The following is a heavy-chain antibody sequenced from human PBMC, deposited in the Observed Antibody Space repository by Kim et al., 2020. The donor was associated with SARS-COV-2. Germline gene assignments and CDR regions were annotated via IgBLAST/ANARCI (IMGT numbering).Heavy chain of an antibody. D-gene: IGHD2-15*01. CDR2: IYYSGST. CDR3: ARELLPYGMDV. J-gene: IGHJ6*02. CDR1: GGSISSYY. V-gene: IGHV4-59*01. Sequence: ETLSLTCTVSGGSISSYYWSWIRQPPGKGLEWIGYIYYSGSTNYNPSLKSRVTISVDTAKNQFSLKLSSVTAADTAVYYCARELLPYGMDVWSQGTTVTVSS.